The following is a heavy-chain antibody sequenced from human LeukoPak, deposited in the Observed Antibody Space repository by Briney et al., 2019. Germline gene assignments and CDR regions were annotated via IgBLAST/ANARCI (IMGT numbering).Heavy chain of an antibody. Sequence: PSETLSLTCTVSGGSISSGSYYWSWIRQPAGKGLEWIGRIYTSGSTNYNPSLKSRVTISVDTSKNQFSLKLSSVTAADTAVYYCARDGFWDAFDIWGQGTMVTVSS. CDR2: IYTSGST. CDR3: ARDGFWDAFDI. J-gene: IGHJ3*02. V-gene: IGHV4-61*02. CDR1: GGSISSGSYY. D-gene: IGHD3-3*01.